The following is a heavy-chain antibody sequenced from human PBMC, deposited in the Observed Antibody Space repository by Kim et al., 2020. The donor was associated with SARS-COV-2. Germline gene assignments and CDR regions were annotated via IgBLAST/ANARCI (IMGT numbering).Heavy chain of an antibody. D-gene: IGHD2-15*01. CDR3: ARGGRGYCSGGSCYSRNWFDP. CDR2: ISAYNGNT. Sequence: ASVKVSCKASGYTFTSYGISWVRQAPGQGLEWMGWISAYNGNTNYAQKLQGRVTMTTDTSTSTAYMELRSLRSDDTAVYYCARGGRGYCSGGSCYSRNWFDPWGQGTLVTVSS. J-gene: IGHJ5*02. V-gene: IGHV1-18*01. CDR1: GYTFTSYG.